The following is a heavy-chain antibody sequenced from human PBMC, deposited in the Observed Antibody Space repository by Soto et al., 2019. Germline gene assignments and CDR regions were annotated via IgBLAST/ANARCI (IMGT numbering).Heavy chain of an antibody. V-gene: IGHV4-4*02. CDR3: ARDAARLAAAERWFDP. J-gene: IGHJ5*02. D-gene: IGHD6-13*01. Sequence: SETLSLTCAVSGGSISSSNWWSWVRQPPGKGLEWIGEIYHSGSTNYNPSLKSRVTISVDKSKNQFSLKLGSVTAADTAVYYCARDAARLAAAERWFDPWGQGTLVTVSS. CDR2: IYHSGST. CDR1: GGSISSSNW.